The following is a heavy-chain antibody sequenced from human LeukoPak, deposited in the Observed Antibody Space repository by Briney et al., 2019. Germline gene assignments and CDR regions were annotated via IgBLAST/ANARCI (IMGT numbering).Heavy chain of an antibody. CDR1: GFTFSSYW. D-gene: IGHD2-8*01. Sequence: GGSLRLSCAASGFTFSSYWMHWVRQAPGKGLVWVSRIYSEGSGPSYADSVRGRFTISRDNAKNTLYLQMNSLRAEDTAVYYCARRMVPDYWGQGTLVTVSS. V-gene: IGHV3-74*01. J-gene: IGHJ4*02. CDR3: ARRMVPDY. CDR2: IYSEGSGP.